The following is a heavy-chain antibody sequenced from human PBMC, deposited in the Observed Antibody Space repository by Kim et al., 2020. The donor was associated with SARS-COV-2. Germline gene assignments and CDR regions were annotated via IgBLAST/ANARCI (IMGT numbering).Heavy chain of an antibody. D-gene: IGHD3-22*01. V-gene: IGHV3-21*01. CDR2: ISSSSSYI. Sequence: GGSLRLSCAASGFTFSSYSMNWVRQAPGKGLEWVSSISSSSSYIYYADSVKGRFTISRDNAKNSLYLQMNSLRAEDTAVYYCARDLYYYDSSGYYYDYYYGMDVWGQGTTVTVSS. CDR3: ARDLYYYDSSGYYYDYYYGMDV. CDR1: GFTFSSYS. J-gene: IGHJ6*02.